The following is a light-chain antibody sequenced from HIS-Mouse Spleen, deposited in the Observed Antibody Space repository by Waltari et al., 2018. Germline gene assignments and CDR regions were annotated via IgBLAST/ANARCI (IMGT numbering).Light chain of an antibody. J-gene: IGLJ2*01. V-gene: IGLV2-11*01. CDR1: SSDVGGYNY. CDR3: CSYAGSYTLV. CDR2: DFS. Sequence: QSALTQPRPVSGSPGQSFTISYTGTSSDVGGYNYVPWYQQHPGNAPKLMIYDFSKRPSGVPDRFSGSKSGNTASLTISGLQAEDEADYYCCSYAGSYTLVFGGGTKLTVL.